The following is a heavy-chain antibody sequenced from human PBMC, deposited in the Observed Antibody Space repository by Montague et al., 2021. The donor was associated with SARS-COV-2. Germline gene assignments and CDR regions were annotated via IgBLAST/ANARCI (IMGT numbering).Heavy chain of an antibody. V-gene: IGHV6-1*01. CDR2: TYYGSSWNT. Sequence: CAISRDSVSSNIATWNWIRQSPSRGLEWLGRTYYGSSWNTDYAVSVKSRITISPDTSKNQFSLHLNSVTPEDTAVYYCARGWNYAFDIRSQGTMVTVSS. CDR1: RDSVSSNIAT. CDR3: ARGWNYAFDI. D-gene: IGHD1-7*01. J-gene: IGHJ3*02.